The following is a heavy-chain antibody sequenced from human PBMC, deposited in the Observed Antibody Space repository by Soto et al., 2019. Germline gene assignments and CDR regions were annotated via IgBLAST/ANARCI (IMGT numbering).Heavy chain of an antibody. Sequence: GGSLRLSCAASGFTFSSYSMNWVRQAPGKGLEWVSSISSSSSYIYYADSVKGRFTISRDNAKNSLYLQMNSLRAEDTAVYYCARGYYYGSGSYLWEAPLVNYMDVWGKGTTVTVSS. J-gene: IGHJ6*03. V-gene: IGHV3-21*01. CDR1: GFTFSSYS. D-gene: IGHD3-10*01. CDR3: ARGYYYGSGSYLWEAPLVNYMDV. CDR2: ISSSSSYI.